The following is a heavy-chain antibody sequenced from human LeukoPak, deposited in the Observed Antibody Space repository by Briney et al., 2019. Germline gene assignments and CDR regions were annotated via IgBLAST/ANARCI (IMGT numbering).Heavy chain of an antibody. Sequence: GGSLRLSCAASGFTFSSYSMNWVRQAPGKGLEWVSCITTSSSYIYYADSVKGRFTISRDNAKNSLYLQMNSLRAEDTAVYYCARKQDYGDYLQYFDYWGQGALVTVSS. D-gene: IGHD4-17*01. CDR3: ARKQDYGDYLQYFDY. J-gene: IGHJ4*02. V-gene: IGHV3-21*01. CDR1: GFTFSSYS. CDR2: ITTSSSYI.